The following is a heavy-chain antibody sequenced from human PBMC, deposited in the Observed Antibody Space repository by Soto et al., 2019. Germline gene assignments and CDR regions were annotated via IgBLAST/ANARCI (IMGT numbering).Heavy chain of an antibody. J-gene: IGHJ4*02. D-gene: IGHD6-13*01. V-gene: IGHV4-31*03. CDR3: ARQGRFIAAAGTGGGRCDY. CDR1: GGSISSGGYY. Sequence: SETLSLTCTVSGGSISSGGYYWSWIRQHPGKGLEWIGYIYYSGSTYYNPSLKSRVTVSVDTSKNQFSLKLSSVTAADTAVYYCARQGRFIAAAGTGGGRCDYWGQGTLVTVSS. CDR2: IYYSGST.